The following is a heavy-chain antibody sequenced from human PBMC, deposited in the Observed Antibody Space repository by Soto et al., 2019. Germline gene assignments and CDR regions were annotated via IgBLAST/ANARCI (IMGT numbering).Heavy chain of an antibody. Sequence: SETLSLTCTVSGGSVSSGSYYWSWIRQPPGKGLEWIGYIYYSGSTNYNPSLKSRVTISVDTSKNQFSLKLSSVTAADTAVYYCAREVGIRFLEWLPYFDYWGQGTLVTVSS. J-gene: IGHJ4*02. CDR3: AREVGIRFLEWLPYFDY. CDR2: IYYSGST. CDR1: GGSVSSGSYY. D-gene: IGHD3-3*01. V-gene: IGHV4-61*01.